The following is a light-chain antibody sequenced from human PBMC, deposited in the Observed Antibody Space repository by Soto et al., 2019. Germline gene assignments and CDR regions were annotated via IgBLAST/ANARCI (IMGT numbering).Light chain of an antibody. CDR2: EVS. V-gene: IGLV2-14*01. CDR3: SSFTTSKTWV. CDR1: SSDVGAYDY. J-gene: IGLJ3*02. Sequence: QSALTQPASVSGSPGQSITISRTGTSSDVGAYDYVSWYQQHPGKAPKFMLYEVSNRPSGLSDRFSGSKSGNTASLTISGLQAEDEADYYCSSFTTSKTWVFGGGTKLTVL.